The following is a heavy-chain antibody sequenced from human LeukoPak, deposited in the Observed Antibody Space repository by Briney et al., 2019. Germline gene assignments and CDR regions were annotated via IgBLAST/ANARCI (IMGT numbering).Heavy chain of an antibody. CDR3: ARGYYDSRGYSNTFDI. D-gene: IGHD3-22*01. V-gene: IGHV4-59*01. J-gene: IGHJ3*02. Sequence: PSETLSLTCAASGASISSSYLSWIRQAPGKGLEWIGYINYSGSTNYNPSLKRRVTISVDTSNNQVSLRLSSVTAADTAFYYCARGYYDSRGYSNTFDIWGQGTMVTVSS. CDR2: INYSGST. CDR1: GASISSSY.